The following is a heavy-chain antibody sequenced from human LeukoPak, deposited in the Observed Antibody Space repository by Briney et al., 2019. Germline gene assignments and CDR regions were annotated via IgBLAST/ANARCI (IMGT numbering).Heavy chain of an antibody. CDR2: IYYSGST. D-gene: IGHD5-18*01. CDR1: GGSISSSSYY. J-gene: IGHJ6*03. CDR3: ACPPVLDTAMVGYYYYYYMDV. Sequence: PSETLSLTCTVSGGSISSSSYYWGWIRQPPGKGLEWIGSIYYSGSTYYNPSLKSRVTISVDTSKNQFSLKLSSVTAADTAVYYCACPPVLDTAMVGYYYYYYMDVWGKGTTVTVSS. V-gene: IGHV4-39*01.